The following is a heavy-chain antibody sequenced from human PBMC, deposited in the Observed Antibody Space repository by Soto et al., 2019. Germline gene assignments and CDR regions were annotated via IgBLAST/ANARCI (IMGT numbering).Heavy chain of an antibody. J-gene: IGHJ4*02. D-gene: IGHD3-22*01. CDR2: IYHSGST. V-gene: IGHV4-30-2*01. Sequence: QLQLQESGSGLVKPSQTLSLTCAVSGGSISSGGYSWSWIRQPPGKGLEWIGYIYHSGSTYYNPYLKSRVTISVDRSKSHFSLKLSSVTAADTAVYYCAREGHDSSGYPYFDYWGQGTLVTVSS. CDR1: GGSISSGGYS. CDR3: AREGHDSSGYPYFDY.